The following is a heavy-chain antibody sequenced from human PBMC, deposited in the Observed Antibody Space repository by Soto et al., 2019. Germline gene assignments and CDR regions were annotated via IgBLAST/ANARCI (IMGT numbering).Heavy chain of an antibody. CDR1: GFTFSSYA. CDR2: ISGSGGST. Sequence: GGSLRLSCAASGFTFSSYAMSWVRQAPGKGLEWVSAISGSGGSTYYADSVKGRFTISRDNSKNTLYLQMNSLRAEDTAVYYCAKWSAAAAGIGVGIAQWGLGYYFDYWGQGTLVTVSS. J-gene: IGHJ4*02. CDR3: AKWSAAAAGIGVGIAQWGLGYYFDY. D-gene: IGHD6-13*01. V-gene: IGHV3-23*01.